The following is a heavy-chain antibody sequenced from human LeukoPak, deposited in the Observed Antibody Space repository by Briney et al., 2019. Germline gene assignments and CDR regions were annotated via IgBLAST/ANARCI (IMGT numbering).Heavy chain of an antibody. D-gene: IGHD3-10*01. J-gene: IGHJ4*02. CDR1: GFTFNTYA. Sequence: GKSLRLSCAASGFTFNTYAMSWVRQAPGKGLEWVSAISGSGGSTYYADSVKGRFTISRDNSKNTLYLQMNSLRAEDTAVYYCAKASYGLIDYWGQGTLVTVSS. CDR2: ISGSGGST. CDR3: AKASYGLIDY. V-gene: IGHV3-23*01.